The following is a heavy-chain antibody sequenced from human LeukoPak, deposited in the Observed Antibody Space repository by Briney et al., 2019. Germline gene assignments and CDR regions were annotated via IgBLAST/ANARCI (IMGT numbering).Heavy chain of an antibody. J-gene: IGHJ4*02. CDR3: ARQGYSSGWDATDY. Sequence: IYYSGSTYYNPSLKSRVAISVDTSKNQFSLKLSSVTAADTAVYYCARQGYSSGWDATDYWGQGTLVTVSS. D-gene: IGHD6-19*01. V-gene: IGHV4-39*01. CDR2: IYYSGST.